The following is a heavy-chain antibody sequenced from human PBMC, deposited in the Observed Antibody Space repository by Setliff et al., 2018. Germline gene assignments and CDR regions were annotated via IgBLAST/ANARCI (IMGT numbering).Heavy chain of an antibody. V-gene: IGHV3-7*01. CDR3: ARDRWKVIVNRGDDAFDL. J-gene: IGHJ3*01. Sequence: LSCAASRFTFRNYWMSWVRQAPGKGLEWVANIKEDGSEKYYVDSVKGRFTISRDNAKNSLDLQMNNLRDEDTAVYYCARDRWKVIVNRGDDAFDLWGQGTMVTVS. CDR1: RFTFRNYW. CDR2: IKEDGSEK. D-gene: IGHD3-22*01.